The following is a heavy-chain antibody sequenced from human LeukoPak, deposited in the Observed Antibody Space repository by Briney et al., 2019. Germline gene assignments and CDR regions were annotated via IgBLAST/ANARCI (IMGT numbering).Heavy chain of an antibody. Sequence: GGSLRLSCEASGLPFSTYAMTWVRQAPGKGLEWVSSIGSDGKTHYSESVKGRFVISRDNFGGMVFLQLNSPRVEDTALYYCAKRAHSSSYYAAFDYWGQGTLVTVSS. CDR3: AKRAHSSSYYAAFDY. J-gene: IGHJ4*02. V-gene: IGHV3-23*01. CDR2: IGSDGKT. CDR1: GLPFSTYA. D-gene: IGHD6-13*01.